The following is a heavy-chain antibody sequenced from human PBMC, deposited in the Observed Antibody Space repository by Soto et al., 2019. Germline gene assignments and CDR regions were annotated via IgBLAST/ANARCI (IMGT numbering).Heavy chain of an antibody. D-gene: IGHD2-8*01. J-gene: IGHJ4*01. Sequence: ALRLSCAASGFRFDGYAMHWGRQAPGKGLEWVAGISWNSGLIGYADSVKGRFTISRDNADKSLFFKMNSLRDDATPPYYCVKDYQSDTNGSHFDYWGHGNLVNVS. CDR2: ISWNSGLI. CDR1: GFRFDGYA. V-gene: IGHV3-9*01. CDR3: VKDYQSDTNGSHFDY.